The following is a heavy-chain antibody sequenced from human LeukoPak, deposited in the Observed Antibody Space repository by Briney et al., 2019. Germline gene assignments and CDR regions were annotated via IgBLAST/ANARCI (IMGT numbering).Heavy chain of an antibody. V-gene: IGHV3-30-3*01. J-gene: IGHJ3*02. CDR1: GFTFSSYA. CDR2: ISYDGSNK. Sequence: GGSLRLSCAASGFTFSSYAMHWVRQAPGKGLEWVAVISYDGSNKYYADSVKGRFTISRDNSKNTLYLQMNSLRAEDTAVYYCASCPVSDAFDIWGQGTMATVSS. CDR3: ASCPVSDAFDI.